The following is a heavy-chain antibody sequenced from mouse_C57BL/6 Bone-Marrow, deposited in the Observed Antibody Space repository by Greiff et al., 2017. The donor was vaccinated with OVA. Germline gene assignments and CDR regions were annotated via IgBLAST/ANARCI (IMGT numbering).Heavy chain of an antibody. D-gene: IGHD2-5*01. CDR1: GYTFTDYN. V-gene: IGHV1-18*01. J-gene: IGHJ3*01. CDR2: INPNNGGT. Sequence: EVQLQQSGPELVKPGASVKIPCKASGYTFTDYNMDWVKQSHGKSLEWIGDINPNNGGTIYNQKFKGKATLTVDKSSSTAYMELRSLTSEDTAVYYCARGRAYYSNYVGFAYWGQGTLVTVSA. CDR3: ARGRAYYSNYVGFAY.